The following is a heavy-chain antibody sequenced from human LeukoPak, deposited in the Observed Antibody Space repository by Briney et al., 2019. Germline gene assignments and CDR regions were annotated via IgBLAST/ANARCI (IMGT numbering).Heavy chain of an antibody. CDR3: ARGLRRAAMVTEDY. J-gene: IGHJ4*02. Sequence: ASVKVSCKASGYTFTSYDINWVRQATGQGLEWMGWVNPNSGNTGYAQKFQGRVTMTRNTSISTVYMELSSLRSEDTAVYYCARGLRRAAMVTEDYWGQGTLVTVSS. CDR1: GYTFTSYD. CDR2: VNPNSGNT. D-gene: IGHD5-18*01. V-gene: IGHV1-8*01.